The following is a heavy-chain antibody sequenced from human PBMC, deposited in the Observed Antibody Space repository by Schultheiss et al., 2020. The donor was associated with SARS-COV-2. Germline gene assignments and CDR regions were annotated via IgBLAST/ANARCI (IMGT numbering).Heavy chain of an antibody. CDR2: MNTKSGGT. J-gene: IGHJ5*02. CDR1: GYTFIVYY. V-gene: IGHV1-2*02. D-gene: IGHD3-10*01. CDR3: ARGVGSSWFDP. Sequence: ASVKVSCRASGYTFIVYYIHWVRQAPGQGLEWMAWMNTKSGGTKNAQRFQGRVTMTRDSSISTAYMDLSSLTSDDTAMYYCARGVGSSWFDPWGQGTLVTVSS.